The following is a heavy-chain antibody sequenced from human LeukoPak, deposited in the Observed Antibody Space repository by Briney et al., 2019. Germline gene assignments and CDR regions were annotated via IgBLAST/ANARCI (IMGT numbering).Heavy chain of an antibody. CDR1: GGSISSYY. Sequence: SETLSLTCIASGGSISSYYWSWIRQPPGKGLEWIGYIYSSGSTDYNPSLKSRVTISLDTSNHQFSPKLTSVTAADTAVYYCARHVGIHLWSLYFDYWGQGSLVTVSS. D-gene: IGHD5-18*01. J-gene: IGHJ4*02. CDR2: IYSSGST. V-gene: IGHV4-59*08. CDR3: ARHVGIHLWSLYFDY.